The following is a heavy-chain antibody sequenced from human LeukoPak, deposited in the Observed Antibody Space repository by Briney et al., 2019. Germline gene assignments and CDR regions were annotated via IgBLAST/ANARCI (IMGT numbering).Heavy chain of an antibody. CDR2: ISGSGGST. V-gene: IGHV3-23*01. CDR1: GFTFSSYA. CDR3: AKVGITHDYGDPASFDY. J-gene: IGHJ4*02. D-gene: IGHD4-17*01. Sequence: PGGSLRLSCAASGFTFSSYAMSWVRQAPGKGLEWVSAISGSGGSTYYADSVKGRFTISRDNSKNTLYLQMNSLRAEDTAVYYCAKVGITHDYGDPASFDYWGQGTLVTVSS.